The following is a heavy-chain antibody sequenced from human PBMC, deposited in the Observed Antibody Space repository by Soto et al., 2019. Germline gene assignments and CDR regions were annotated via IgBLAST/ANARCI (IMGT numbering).Heavy chain of an antibody. V-gene: IGHV1-69*01. CDR1: GGSLRNSV. Sequence: QVQLVQSGAEVKKPGSSVKVSCTASGGSLRNSVISWVRQAPAQRLEWMGGVITILGTANYAQKFQARVTMTADEATSTAYMDLSSLSPDDTAVYYCARLGHPGHWGPGTLVIVSS. J-gene: IGHJ4*02. CDR3: ARLGHPGH. CDR2: VITILGTA.